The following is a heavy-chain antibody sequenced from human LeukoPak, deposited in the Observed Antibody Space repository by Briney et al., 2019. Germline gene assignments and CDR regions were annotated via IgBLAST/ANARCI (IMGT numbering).Heavy chain of an antibody. J-gene: IGHJ5*02. V-gene: IGHV1-2*02. CDR1: GYTFTGYY. CDR3: ARGSSIVTSTIDWFDP. Sequence: ASVKVSCNSSGYTFTGYYMHWVRQAPGQGLEWMGWINPNSGGTHYAQKFQGRVTMTRDTSINTAYMELSRLRSDDTAIYYCARGSSIVTSTIDWFDPWGQEALVAVSS. CDR2: INPNSGGT. D-gene: IGHD6-6*01.